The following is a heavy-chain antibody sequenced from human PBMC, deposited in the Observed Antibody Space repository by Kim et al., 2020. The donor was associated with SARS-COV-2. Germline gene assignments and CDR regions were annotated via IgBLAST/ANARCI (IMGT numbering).Heavy chain of an antibody. V-gene: IGHV3-23*01. CDR3: VKEAAVPLTQGFDF. CDR2: ISGSGHTT. D-gene: IGHD1-1*01. Sequence: GGSLRLSCAVSGFIFSSYAMSWVRQAPGRGLEWVSAISGSGHTTYYTDSVKGRFTISRDNSRNTLYLQMNSLRAEDTAVYYCVKEAAVPLTQGFDFWGQGTLVTVSS. CDR1: GFIFSSYA. J-gene: IGHJ4*02.